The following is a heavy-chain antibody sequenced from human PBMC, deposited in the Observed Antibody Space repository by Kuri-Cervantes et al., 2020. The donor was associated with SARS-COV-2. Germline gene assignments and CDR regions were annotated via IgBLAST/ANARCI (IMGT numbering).Heavy chain of an antibody. CDR2: ISYSGST. V-gene: IGHV4-39*01. CDR1: GGSISSYY. Sequence: SETLSLTCTVSGGSISSYYWGWIRQPPGKGLEWVGSISYSGSTYYNPSLKSRITISVDTSKNQFSLKLSSVTAADTAVYYCARRVPDDYGDYRFDPWGQGTRVTVSS. CDR3: ARRVPDDYGDYRFDP. D-gene: IGHD4-17*01. J-gene: IGHJ5*02.